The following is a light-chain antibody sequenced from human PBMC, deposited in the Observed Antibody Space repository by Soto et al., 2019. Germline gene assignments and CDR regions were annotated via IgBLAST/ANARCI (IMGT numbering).Light chain of an antibody. CDR1: QGIRRW. Sequence: DIQMTQSTSFVSASVGDRVTITCRASQGIRRWLAWYQQRPGKAPELLIYGASSLQSGVPSRFSGSGSGTDFTLTISSLQPEDFATYYCQQANSFPLTFGQGTRLEIK. V-gene: IGKV1-12*01. J-gene: IGKJ5*01. CDR2: GAS. CDR3: QQANSFPLT.